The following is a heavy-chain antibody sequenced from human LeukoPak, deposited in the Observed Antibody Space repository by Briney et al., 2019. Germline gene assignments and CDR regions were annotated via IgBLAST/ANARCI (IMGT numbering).Heavy chain of an antibody. CDR2: INLSAGTT. CDR3: AREMGVGSTMGYFYY. Sequence: GASVKVSCKASGYTLTRYYMHWVRQAPGQGLEGMGVINLSAGTTNYAQKFQGRVTMTRDMSTSTVYMELSSLTSEDTAVYYCAREMGVGSTMGYFYYWGQGTLVTVSS. D-gene: IGHD1-26*01. J-gene: IGHJ4*02. CDR1: GYTLTRYY. V-gene: IGHV1-46*01.